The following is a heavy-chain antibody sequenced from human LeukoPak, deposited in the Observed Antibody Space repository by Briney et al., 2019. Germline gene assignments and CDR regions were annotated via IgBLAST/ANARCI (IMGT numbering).Heavy chain of an antibody. J-gene: IGHJ5*02. CDR2: VWSDGNTK. V-gene: IGHV3-33*01. CDR1: GFTFSSYG. D-gene: IGHD3-10*01. Sequence: SGGSLRLSCAASGFTFSSYGMHWVRQAPGMGLEWVAVVWSDGNTKYYADSLKGRFTISRDNSKNTLYLQMNSLRADDTAVYYCARDLGPGKNWFDPWGHGTLVTVSS. CDR3: ARDLGPGKNWFDP.